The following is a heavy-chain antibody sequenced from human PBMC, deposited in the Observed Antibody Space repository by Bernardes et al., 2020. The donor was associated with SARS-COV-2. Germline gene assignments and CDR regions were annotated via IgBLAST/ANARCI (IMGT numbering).Heavy chain of an antibody. CDR2: ITGSGGST. CDR1: GFTLSSYA. J-gene: IGHJ4*02. Sequence: GSLRRSCAASGFTLSSYAINWVRQAPGKGLEGVSVITGSGGSTYYADSVKGRFTISRDNSKNTVYLQMNSLRAEDTAIYYCAKTPGMATATLDFWGQGTLVTVSS. D-gene: IGHD5-18*01. CDR3: AKTPGMATATLDF. V-gene: IGHV3-23*01.